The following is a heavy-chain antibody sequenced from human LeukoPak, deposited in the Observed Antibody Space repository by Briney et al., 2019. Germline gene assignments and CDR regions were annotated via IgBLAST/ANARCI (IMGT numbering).Heavy chain of an antibody. CDR2: IYHSGST. Sequence: PSETLSLTCAVSGYSISSGYYWGWIRQPPGKGLEWIGSIYHSGSTYYNPSLKSRVTISVDTSKNQFSPKLSSVTAADTAVYYCARALTTVTGGMDVWGKGTTVTVSS. CDR1: GYSISSGYY. D-gene: IGHD4-17*01. J-gene: IGHJ6*04. CDR3: ARALTTVTGGMDV. V-gene: IGHV4-38-2*01.